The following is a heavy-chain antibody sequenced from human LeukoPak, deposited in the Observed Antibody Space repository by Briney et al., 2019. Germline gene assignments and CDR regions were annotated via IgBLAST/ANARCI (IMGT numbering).Heavy chain of an antibody. Sequence: GGALRLSCAASGFIFSSYAMSWVRQASGKRLEWVSTISGSGGSTFYADYVKGRFTISRDNAKNTLYMQMNSLRAEDTAVYYCATLGYYDSSGPDYWGQGTLVTVSS. CDR2: ISGSGGST. CDR1: GFIFSSYA. J-gene: IGHJ4*02. V-gene: IGHV3-23*01. CDR3: ATLGYYDSSGPDY. D-gene: IGHD3-22*01.